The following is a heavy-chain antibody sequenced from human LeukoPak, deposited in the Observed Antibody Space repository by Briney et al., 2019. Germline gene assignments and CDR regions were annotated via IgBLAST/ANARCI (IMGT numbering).Heavy chain of an antibody. V-gene: IGHV3-48*03. D-gene: IGHD3-22*01. J-gene: IGHJ4*02. CDR3: TTLGYHLDS. Sequence: PGGSLRLSCAASGFDFCAYEMNWVRQAPGKGLEWVAYFAGRDTTTYYADSVKGRFTISRDNARNSLYLQMNSLRAEDTALYYCTTLGYHLDSWGQGTLVTVSS. CDR2: FAGRDTTT. CDR1: GFDFCAYE.